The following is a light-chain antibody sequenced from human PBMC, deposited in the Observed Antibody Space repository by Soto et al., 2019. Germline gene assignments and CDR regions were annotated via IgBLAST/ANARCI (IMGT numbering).Light chain of an antibody. CDR1: QSVSSSY. CDR3: QQANSFPWT. Sequence: EIVMTQSPATLSVSPGERATLSCRASQSVSSSYLAWYQQKPGQAPRLLIYGASSRATGIPARFSGSGSGTEFTLTITYLQPEDFATYYCQQANSFPWTFGQGTKVEL. V-gene: IGKV3-15*01. J-gene: IGKJ1*01. CDR2: GAS.